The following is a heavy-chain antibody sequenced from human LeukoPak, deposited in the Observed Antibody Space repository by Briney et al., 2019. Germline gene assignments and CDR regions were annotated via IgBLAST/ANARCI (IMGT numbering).Heavy chain of an antibody. J-gene: IGHJ6*03. V-gene: IGHV1-18*01. CDR1: GYTFTSYG. D-gene: IGHD6-13*01. CDR3: ARVMYSSSWYDPYYYYYMDV. Sequence: GASVKVSCKASGYTFTSYGISWVRQAPGQGLEWMGWISAYNGNTNYAQKLQGRVTMTTDTSTCTAYMELRSLRSDDTAVYYCARVMYSSSWYDPYYYYYMDVWGKGTTVTVSS. CDR2: ISAYNGNT.